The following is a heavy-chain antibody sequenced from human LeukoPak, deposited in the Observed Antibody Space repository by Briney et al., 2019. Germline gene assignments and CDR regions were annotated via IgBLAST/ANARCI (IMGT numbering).Heavy chain of an antibody. CDR3: ARAPGVYDAFDI. J-gene: IGHJ3*02. D-gene: IGHD6-13*01. CDR2: ISSSSSYI. V-gene: IGHV3-21*01. CDR1: GFTFSSYS. Sequence: GGSLRLSCAASGFTFSSYSMNWVRPAPGKGLEWVSSISSSSSYIYYADSVKGRFTISRDNAKNSLYLQMNSLRAEDTAVYYCARAPGVYDAFDIWGQGTMVTVSS.